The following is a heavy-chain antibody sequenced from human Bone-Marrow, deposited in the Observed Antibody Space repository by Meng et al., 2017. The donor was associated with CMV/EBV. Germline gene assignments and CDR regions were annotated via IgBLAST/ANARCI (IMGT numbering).Heavy chain of an antibody. Sequence: GSLRLSCTVSGGSINSGDYYWYWIRQPPGKGLEWIGYIYYSGYTNYNPSLKSRVTISVDTSKNQFSLKLSSVTAADTAVYYCASFKIFGVVTDAFDIWGQGTMVTVSS. CDR1: GGSINSGDYY. CDR3: ASFKIFGVVTDAFDI. CDR2: IYYSGYT. D-gene: IGHD3-3*01. V-gene: IGHV4-61*08. J-gene: IGHJ3*02.